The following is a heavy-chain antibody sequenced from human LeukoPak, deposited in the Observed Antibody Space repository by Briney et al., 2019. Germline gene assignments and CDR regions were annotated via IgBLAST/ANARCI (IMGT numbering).Heavy chain of an antibody. Sequence: PSETLSLTCAVSGGSFSGYYYNWFRQSPGKGLEWIAEINHTGRTNYNPSLKSRVTISIDMSKDQFSLELNSVTAADTAVYFCAREPRDLYWFETWGQGALVTVS. V-gene: IGHV4-34*01. CDR3: AREPRDLYWFET. CDR2: INHTGRT. J-gene: IGHJ5*02. D-gene: IGHD1-14*01. CDR1: GGSFSGYY.